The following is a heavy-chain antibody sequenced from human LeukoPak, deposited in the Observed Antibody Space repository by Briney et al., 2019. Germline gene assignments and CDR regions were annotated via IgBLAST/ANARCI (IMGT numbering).Heavy chain of an antibody. CDR3: ATEDLIAAVDTGLDY. CDR2: INPNSGGT. CDR1: GYTFTGYY. D-gene: IGHD6-13*01. V-gene: IGHV1-2*02. J-gene: IGHJ4*02. Sequence: ASVKVSCKASGYTFTGYYMHWVRQAPGQGLEWMGWINPNSGGTNYAQKFQGRVTMTRDTSISTAYMELSRLRSDDTAVYYCATEDLIAAVDTGLDYWGQGTPVTVSS.